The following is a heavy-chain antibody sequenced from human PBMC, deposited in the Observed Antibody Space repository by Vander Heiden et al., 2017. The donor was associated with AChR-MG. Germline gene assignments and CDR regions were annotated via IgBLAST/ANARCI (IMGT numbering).Heavy chain of an antibody. V-gene: IGHV4-34*01. J-gene: IGHJ4*02. D-gene: IGHD3-3*01. Sequence: QVQLQQWGAGLLKPSETLSLTCAVYGGSFSGYYWSWIRQPPGKGLEWIGEINHSGSTNYNPSLKSRVTISVDTSKNQFSLKLSSVTAADTAVYYCARGAPRGFGVVQKRFDYWGQGTLVTVSS. CDR3: ARGAPRGFGVVQKRFDY. CDR1: GGSFSGYY. CDR2: INHSGST.